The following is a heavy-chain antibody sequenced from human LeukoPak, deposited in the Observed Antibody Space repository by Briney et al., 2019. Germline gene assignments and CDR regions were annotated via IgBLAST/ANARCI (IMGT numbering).Heavy chain of an antibody. V-gene: IGHV3-7*03. D-gene: IGHD6-19*01. CDR3: ARDQWLESFDY. CDR1: GFTFSSYW. CDR2: IKQDGSEK. Sequence: AGGSLRLSCAASGFTFSSYWISWVRQAPGKGLEWVANIKQDGSEKYYVDSVKGRFTISRDNAKNSLYLQMNSLRAEDTAVYYCARDQWLESFDYWGQGTLVTVSS. J-gene: IGHJ4*02.